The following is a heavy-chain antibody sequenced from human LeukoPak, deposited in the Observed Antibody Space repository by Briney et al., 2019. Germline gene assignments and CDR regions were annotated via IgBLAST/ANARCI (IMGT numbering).Heavy chain of an antibody. V-gene: IGHV1-69*01. CDR3: ATVRGMDV. Sequence: EWMGGIIPIFGTANYAQNFQGRVTITADESTSTAYMELSSLRSEDTAVYYCATVRGMDVWGQGTTVTVSS. CDR2: IIPIFGTA. J-gene: IGHJ6*02.